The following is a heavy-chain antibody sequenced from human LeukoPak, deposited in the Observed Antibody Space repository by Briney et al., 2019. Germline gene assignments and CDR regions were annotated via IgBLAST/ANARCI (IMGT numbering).Heavy chain of an antibody. CDR1: GYSFTSYW. CDR3: ARIRHGGNSGYFDY. CDR2: IYPGDSDT. Sequence: GGSLKTSFKCSGYSFTSYWIGWVRQMPGKGLEWMGIIYPGDSDTRYSPTFQGQVTISADKSISTAYLQWSSLKASDTAMYYCARIRHGGNSGYFDYWGQGTLVTVSS. D-gene: IGHD4-23*01. V-gene: IGHV5-51*01. J-gene: IGHJ4*02.